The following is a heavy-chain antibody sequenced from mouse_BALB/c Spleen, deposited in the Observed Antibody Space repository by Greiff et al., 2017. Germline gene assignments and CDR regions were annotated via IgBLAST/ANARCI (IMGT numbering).Heavy chain of an antibody. CDR2: IDPANGNT. CDR3: ARSRDYDGFAY. Sequence: VQLQQSGAELVKPGASVKLSCTASGFNIKDTYMHWVKQRPEQGLEWIGRIDPANGNTKYDPKFQGKATITADTSSNTAYLQLSSLTSEDTAVYYCARSRDYDGFAYWGQGTLVTVSA. J-gene: IGHJ3*01. CDR1: GFNIKDTY. D-gene: IGHD2-4*01. V-gene: IGHV14-3*02.